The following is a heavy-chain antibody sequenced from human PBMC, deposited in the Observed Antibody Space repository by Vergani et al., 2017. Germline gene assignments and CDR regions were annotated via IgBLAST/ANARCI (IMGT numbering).Heavy chain of an antibody. CDR3: ASLDYGAPHFGY. CDR1: GGSFSGYY. Sequence: QVQLQQWGAGLLKPSETLSLTCAVYGGSFSGYYWSWIRQPPGKGLEWIGEINHSGSTNYNPSLKSRVTISVDTSKNQFSLKLSSVTAADTAVYYCASLDYGAPHFGYWGQGTLVTVSS. D-gene: IGHD4-17*01. J-gene: IGHJ4*02. CDR2: INHSGST. V-gene: IGHV4-34*01.